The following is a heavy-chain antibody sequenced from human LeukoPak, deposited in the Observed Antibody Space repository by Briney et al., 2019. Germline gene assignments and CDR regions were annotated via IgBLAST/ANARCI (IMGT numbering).Heavy chain of an antibody. D-gene: IGHD3-10*01. V-gene: IGHV3-30*04. J-gene: IGHJ5*02. CDR2: ISDDGSNK. Sequence: GGSLRLSCAASGFTFRTYAMNWVRQAPGKGLEWVAVISDDGSNKYYAESVKGQFTISRDNSKNTLYLQMNSLRAEDTAVYYCAKDLMRDRWFGESWGQGTLVTVSS. CDR1: GFTFRTYA. CDR3: AKDLMRDRWFGES.